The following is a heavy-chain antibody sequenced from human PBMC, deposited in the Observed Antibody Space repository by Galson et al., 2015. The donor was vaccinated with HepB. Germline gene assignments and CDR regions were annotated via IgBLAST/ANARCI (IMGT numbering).Heavy chain of an antibody. J-gene: IGHJ5*02. CDR3: ARSNWNLKGRFDP. V-gene: IGHV4-59*01. CDR2: IYYSGST. Sequence: VSGGSISSYYWSWIRQPPGKGLEWIGYIYYSGSTNYNPSLKSRVTISVDTSKNQFSLKLSSVTAADTAVYYCARSNWNLKGRFDPWGQGTLVTVSS. D-gene: IGHD1-1*01. CDR1: GGSISSYY.